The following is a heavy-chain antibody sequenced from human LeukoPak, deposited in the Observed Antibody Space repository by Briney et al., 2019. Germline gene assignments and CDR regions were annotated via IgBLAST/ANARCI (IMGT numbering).Heavy chain of an antibody. Sequence: ASVKVSCKASGYTFTSYYMHWVRQAPGQGLEWMGIINPSGGSTSYAQKFQGRVTMTRDTSSGTVCMELSSLSSDDTAVYYCARTLYIAAAPGGLDYWGQGTLVTVSS. CDR1: GYTFTSYY. D-gene: IGHD6-13*01. CDR3: ARTLYIAAAPGGLDY. J-gene: IGHJ4*02. V-gene: IGHV1-46*01. CDR2: INPSGGST.